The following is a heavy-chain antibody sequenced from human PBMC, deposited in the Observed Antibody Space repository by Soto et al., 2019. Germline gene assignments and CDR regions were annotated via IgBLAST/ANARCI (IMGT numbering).Heavy chain of an antibody. CDR3: ALRIGAASAWVH. D-gene: IGHD6-25*01. CDR1: GFSLSTSGMN. CDR2: IYGDDDK. V-gene: IGHV2-5*02. J-gene: IGHJ4*02. Sequence: QITLKESVPTLVKPTQTLTLTCTFSGFSLSTSGMNVGWIRQPPGKALEWLALIYGDDDKRYNPSLMSSVIITKDTSKNQVVLTMTNMDPGDTGTYYCALRIGAASAWVHWGQGALVTVSS.